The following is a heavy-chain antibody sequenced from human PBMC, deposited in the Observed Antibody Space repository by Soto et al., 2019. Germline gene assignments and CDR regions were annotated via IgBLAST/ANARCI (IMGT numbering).Heavy chain of an antibody. D-gene: IGHD3-10*01. CDR2: MNPNRGNT. CDR3: ARGAQAMVRGVIIAPFYYYYYMDV. Sequence: QVQLVQSGAEVKKPGASVKVSCKASGYTFTSYDINWVRQATGQGLEWMGWMNPNRGNTGYAQKFQGRVTMTRNTSISTAYMELSSLRSEDTAVYYCARGAQAMVRGVIIAPFYYYYYMDVWGKGTTVTVSS. J-gene: IGHJ6*03. CDR1: GYTFTSYD. V-gene: IGHV1-8*01.